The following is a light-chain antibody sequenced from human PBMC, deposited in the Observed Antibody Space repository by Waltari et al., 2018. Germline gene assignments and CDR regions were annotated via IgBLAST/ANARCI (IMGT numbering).Light chain of an antibody. Sequence: QSALTQPASVSGSPGPSITISCTGTSSDVGGYFYVPWFQHHPGKAPQLMIYDVNAWPSGVSNRFSGSKSGNTASLTISGLQAEDEADYFCSSFTTSRAHVPFGGGTKLTVL. CDR3: SSFTTSRAHVP. V-gene: IGLV2-14*03. CDR1: SSDVGGYFY. J-gene: IGLJ2*01. CDR2: DVN.